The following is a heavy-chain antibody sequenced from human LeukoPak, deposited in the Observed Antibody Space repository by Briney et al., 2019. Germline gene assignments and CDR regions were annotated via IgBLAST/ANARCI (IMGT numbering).Heavy chain of an antibody. V-gene: IGHV4-39*07. D-gene: IGHD3-10*01. CDR1: GGSISSSSYY. J-gene: IGHJ3*02. Sequence: SETLSLTCTVSGGSISSSSYYWGWIRQPPGKGLEWIGSIYYSGSTYYNPSLKSRVTISVDTSKNQFSLKLSSVTAADTAVYYCAREGRFGELFAFDIWGQGTMVTVSS. CDR2: IYYSGST. CDR3: AREGRFGELFAFDI.